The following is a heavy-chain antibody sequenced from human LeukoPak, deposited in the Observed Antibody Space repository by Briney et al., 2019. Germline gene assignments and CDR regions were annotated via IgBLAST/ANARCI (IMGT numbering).Heavy chain of an antibody. CDR2: IYYSGST. Sequence: SETLSLTCTVSGGSISSYCWSWIRQPPGKGLEWIGYIYYSGSTNYNPSLKSRVTISVDTSKNQFSLKLSSVTAADTAVYYCARAGAYYGSGGYYFDYWGQGTLVTVSS. J-gene: IGHJ4*02. CDR3: ARAGAYYGSGGYYFDY. D-gene: IGHD3-10*01. CDR1: GGSISSYC. V-gene: IGHV4-59*01.